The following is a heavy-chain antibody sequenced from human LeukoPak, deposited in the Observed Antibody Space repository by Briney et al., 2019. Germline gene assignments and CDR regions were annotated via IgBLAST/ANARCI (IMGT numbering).Heavy chain of an antibody. J-gene: IGHJ4*02. V-gene: IGHV3-23*01. CDR2: IRSSDGST. D-gene: IGHD4-17*01. CDR1: GFTFSRYA. Sequence: PGGSLRLSCAASGFTFSRYAMSWVRQAPGKGLEWVSTIRSSDGSTYYADSVKGRFTISRGISKNILYLQMNSLRAEDTAVYYCAKPRPADTTVTCLDYWGQGTLVTVSS. CDR3: AKPRPADTTVTCLDY.